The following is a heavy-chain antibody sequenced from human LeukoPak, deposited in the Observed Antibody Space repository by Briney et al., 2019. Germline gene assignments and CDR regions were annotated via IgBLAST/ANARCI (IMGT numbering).Heavy chain of an antibody. CDR3: ARDGTPLGMDV. V-gene: IGHV1-69*04. J-gene: IGHJ6*02. Sequence: ASVKVSCKASGGTFSSYAISWVRQAPGQGLEWMGRIIPILGIANYAQKFQGRVTITADKSTSTAYMELSSLRSEDTAVYYCARDGTPLGMDVWGQGTTVTVSS. CDR2: IIPILGIA. D-gene: IGHD1-14*01. CDR1: GGTFSSYA.